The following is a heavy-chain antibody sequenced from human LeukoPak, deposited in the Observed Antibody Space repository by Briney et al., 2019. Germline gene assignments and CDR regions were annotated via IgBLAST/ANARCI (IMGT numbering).Heavy chain of an antibody. CDR1: GFTFSTYG. J-gene: IGHJ4*02. D-gene: IGHD5-12*01. CDR2: ISGSSSAI. CDR3: ATYSGYDRIFDY. Sequence: GGSLRLSCAASGFTFSTYGMSWVRQAPGKGLEWLSYISGSSSAINYADSVKGRFTISRDNAKNSLFLLMNSLRAEDTAVYYCATYSGYDRIFDYWGQGTLVTVSS. V-gene: IGHV3-48*01.